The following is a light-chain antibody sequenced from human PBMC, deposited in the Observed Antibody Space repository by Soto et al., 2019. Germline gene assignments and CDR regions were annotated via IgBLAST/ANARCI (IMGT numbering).Light chain of an antibody. CDR3: TSYTSGSTLDV. CDR2: EVS. CDR1: SSDVGGYNY. V-gene: IGLV2-14*01. Sequence: QSALTQPASVSGSPRQSITISCTGTSSDVGGYNYVSWYQQHPGKAPKLMIYEVSNRPLGVSNRFSGSKSGNTASLTISGLQAEDEADYYCTSYTSGSTLDVFGTGTKVTVL. J-gene: IGLJ1*01.